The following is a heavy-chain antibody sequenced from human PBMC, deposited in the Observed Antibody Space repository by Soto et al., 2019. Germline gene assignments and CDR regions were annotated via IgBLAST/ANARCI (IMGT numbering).Heavy chain of an antibody. CDR1: GFTFSASY. Sequence: GGSLRLSCAASGFTFSASYMNWVRQAPGKGLEWVSAISGSGGSTYYADSVKGRFTISRDNSKNTLYLQMNSLRAEDTAVYYCAKYYDILTGYYGSYYFDYWGQGTLVTVSS. J-gene: IGHJ4*02. CDR3: AKYYDILTGYYGSYYFDY. D-gene: IGHD3-9*01. CDR2: ISGSGGST. V-gene: IGHV3-23*01.